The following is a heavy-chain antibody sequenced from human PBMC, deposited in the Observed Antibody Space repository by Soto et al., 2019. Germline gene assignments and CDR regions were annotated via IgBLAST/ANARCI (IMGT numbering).Heavy chain of an antibody. J-gene: IGHJ4*02. CDR1: GFAFSSYA. Sequence: PGGSLRLSCAASGFAFSSYAMHWVRQAPGKGLEWVAVISYDGSNKYYADSVKGRFTISRDNSKDTLYLQMNSLRAEDTAVYYCARSRYYYDSSGYYPDLWGQGTLVTVSS. D-gene: IGHD3-22*01. CDR3: ARSRYYYDSSGYYPDL. CDR2: ISYDGSNK. V-gene: IGHV3-30-3*01.